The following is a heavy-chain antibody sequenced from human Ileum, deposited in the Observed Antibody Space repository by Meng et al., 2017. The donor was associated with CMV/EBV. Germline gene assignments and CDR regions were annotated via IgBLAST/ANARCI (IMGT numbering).Heavy chain of an antibody. CDR3: ARWSGAGNYPFADY. CDR1: RGSISYNS. D-gene: IGHD3-10*01. V-gene: IGHV4-59*01. CDR2: VSYSGST. J-gene: IGHJ4*02. Sequence: SETLSPTCTVSRGSISYNSWSWIRQSARKGLDWIGSVSYSGSTNYSPSLKSRVIISMDTSENQFSLKLTSLTAGDTAVYYCARWSGAGNYPFADYWGQGTLVTVSS.